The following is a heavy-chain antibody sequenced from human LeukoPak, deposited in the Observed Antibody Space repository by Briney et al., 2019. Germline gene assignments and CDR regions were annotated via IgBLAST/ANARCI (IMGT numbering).Heavy chain of an antibody. D-gene: IGHD5-12*01. V-gene: IGHV1-69*05. Sequence: SVKVSCKASGGTFSSYAISGVRQAPGQGLEWMGGIIPIFGTANYAQKFQGRVTITTDESTSTAYMELSSLRSEDTAVYYCARELGYSGYDYGYWGQGTLVTVSS. CDR1: GGTFSSYA. CDR2: IIPIFGTA. J-gene: IGHJ4*02. CDR3: ARELGYSGYDYGY.